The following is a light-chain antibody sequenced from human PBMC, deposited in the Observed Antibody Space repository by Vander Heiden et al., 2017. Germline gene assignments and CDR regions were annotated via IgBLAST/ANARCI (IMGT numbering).Light chain of an antibody. CDR1: SGINVDTYR. V-gene: IGLV5-45*02. CDR2: YKSDSDR. CDR3: MIWHSSAVV. J-gene: IGLJ2*01. Sequence: QAVLTQPSSLSPSPGASASLTCTLRSGINVDTYRIYWYQQKPGSPPQYLLRYKSDSDRQQGSGVPSRFSGSKDASANAGILLISGLQSEDEADYYCMIWHSSAVVFGGGTKLTVL.